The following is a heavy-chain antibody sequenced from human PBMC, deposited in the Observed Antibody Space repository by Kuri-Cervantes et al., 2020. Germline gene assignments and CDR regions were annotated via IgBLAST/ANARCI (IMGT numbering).Heavy chain of an antibody. V-gene: IGHV3-9*01. CDR3: ARRGYFDY. Sequence: SLKISCAVSGFKFDDYAVHWVRQAPGKGLEWVSGISWNSGSIGYADSVKGRFTISRDNAKNSLYLQMNSLRADDTAVYYCARRGYFDYWGQGTLVTVSS. J-gene: IGHJ4*02. CDR2: ISWNSGSI. CDR1: GFKFDDYA.